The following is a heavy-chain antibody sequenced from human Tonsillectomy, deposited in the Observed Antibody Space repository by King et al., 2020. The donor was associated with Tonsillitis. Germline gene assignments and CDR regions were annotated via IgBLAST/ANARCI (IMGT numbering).Heavy chain of an antibody. D-gene: IGHD6-6*01. Sequence: VQLQESGPGLVKPSETLSLTCTVSGGSIRSYHWSWIRQPPGKGLEWIGYIYYTGSTDYNPSLKRRVTMSVDTSKNHFSLRLSSVTAADTAVYYCARPYSSSFWYFDLWGRGTLVTVSS. J-gene: IGHJ2*01. CDR1: GGSIRSYH. CDR3: ARPYSSSFWYFDL. V-gene: IGHV4-59*08. CDR2: IYYTGST.